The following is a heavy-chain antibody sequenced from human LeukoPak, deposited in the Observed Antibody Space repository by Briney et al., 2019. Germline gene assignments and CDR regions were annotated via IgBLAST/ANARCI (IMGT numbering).Heavy chain of an antibody. CDR1: GYTFTSYG. D-gene: IGHD6-19*01. CDR2: ISAYNGNT. Sequence: ASVTVSSKASGYTFTSYGISWVRPATGQGLEWMGWISAYNGNTNYAQKLQGRVTMTTDTSTSTAHMELRSLRSGDTAVYYCARDHSSGWFVSGYNWFDPWGQGTLVTVSS. V-gene: IGHV1-18*01. CDR3: ARDHSSGWFVSGYNWFDP. J-gene: IGHJ5*02.